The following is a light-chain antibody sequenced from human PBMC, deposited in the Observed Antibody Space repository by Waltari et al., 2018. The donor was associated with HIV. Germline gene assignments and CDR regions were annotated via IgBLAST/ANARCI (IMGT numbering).Light chain of an antibody. V-gene: IGLV2-11*01. J-gene: IGLJ2*01. CDR1: SGELGG. CDR2: DFT. CDR3: CSIADTYTSYVV. Sequence: QSALPQPRSMSGSPGQAVTLSCTGSSGELGGVSWYQNRPGEPPQLTFYDFTKPPSGVPDRFSSSKSGNTASLTISGLLTEDEADYYCCSIADTYTSYVVFGGGTKLTVL.